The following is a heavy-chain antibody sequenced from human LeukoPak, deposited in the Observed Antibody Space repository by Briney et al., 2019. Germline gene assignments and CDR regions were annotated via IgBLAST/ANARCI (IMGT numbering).Heavy chain of an antibody. V-gene: IGHV4-30-4*08. Sequence: SQTLSLTCTVSGGSISSGDYYWSWIRQPPGKGLEWIGEINHSGSTNYNPSLKSRVTISVDTSKNQFSLKLSSVTAADTAVYYCARHRAYYYYYGMDVWGQGTTVTVSS. CDR3: ARHRAYYYYYGMDV. CDR1: GGSISSGDYY. CDR2: INHSGST. J-gene: IGHJ6*02.